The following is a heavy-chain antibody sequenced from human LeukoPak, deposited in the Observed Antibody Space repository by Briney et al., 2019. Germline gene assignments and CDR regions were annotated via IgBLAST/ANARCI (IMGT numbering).Heavy chain of an antibody. CDR3: ARVPDYGGKDLDY. V-gene: IGHV1-2*02. D-gene: IGHD4-23*01. CDR2: INPNSGDT. J-gene: IGHJ4*02. CDR1: GYSFTDCY. Sequence: ASVTVSCKASGYSFTDCYVHWVRQAPGQGLEWMGCINPNSGDTNYAQKFQGRVTMTRDTSITTAYMELSRLSSDDTAMYYCARVPDYGGKDLDYWGQGTLVTVSS.